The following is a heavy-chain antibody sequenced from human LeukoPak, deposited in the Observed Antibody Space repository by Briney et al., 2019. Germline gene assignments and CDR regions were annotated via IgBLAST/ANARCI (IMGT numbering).Heavy chain of an antibody. V-gene: IGHV5-51*01. CDR2: IYPGDSDT. Sequence: GESLKISCKGSGYSFTSYWIGWARQMPGKGLEWMGIIYPGDSDTRYSPSFQGQVTISADKSISTAYLQWSSLKASDTAMYYCARRVTIFGVVTSRYYFDYWGQGTLVTVSS. CDR3: ARRVTIFGVVTSRYYFDY. D-gene: IGHD3-3*01. J-gene: IGHJ4*02. CDR1: GYSFTSYW.